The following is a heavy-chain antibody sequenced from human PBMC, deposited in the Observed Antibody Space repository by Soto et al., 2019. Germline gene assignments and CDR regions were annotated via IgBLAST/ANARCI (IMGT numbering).Heavy chain of an antibody. Sequence: GGSLILSCAASGFTFSSYAMSWVRQAPGKGLEWVSAISGSGGSTYYADSVKGRFTISRDNSKNTLYLQMNSMTAEDTAVYYCAKDTSGSDRAEYFQHWGQGTLVTVSS. J-gene: IGHJ1*01. D-gene: IGHD1-26*01. CDR3: AKDTSGSDRAEYFQH. CDR2: ISGSGGST. CDR1: GFTFSSYA. V-gene: IGHV3-23*01.